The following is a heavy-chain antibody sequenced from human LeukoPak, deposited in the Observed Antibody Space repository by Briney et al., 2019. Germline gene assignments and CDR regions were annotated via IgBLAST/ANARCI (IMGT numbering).Heavy chain of an antibody. D-gene: IGHD2-8*01. CDR3: ARAVLATKSEHWFDP. CDR2: INPNSGGT. Sequence: ASVKVSCKASGYTFTGYYMHWVRQAPGQGLEWMGWINPNSGGTNYAQKFQGRVTMTRDTSISTAYMELSRLRSDDTAVYYCARAVLATKSEHWFDPWGQGILVTVSS. J-gene: IGHJ5*02. V-gene: IGHV1-2*02. CDR1: GYTFTGYY.